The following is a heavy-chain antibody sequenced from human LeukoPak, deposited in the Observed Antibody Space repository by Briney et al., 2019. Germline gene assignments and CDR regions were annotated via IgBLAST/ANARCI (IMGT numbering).Heavy chain of an antibody. V-gene: IGHV3-9*03. Sequence: GGSLRLSCAASGFTFDDYAMHWVRQAPGKGLEWVSGISWNSDSIGYADSVKGRFTISRDNAKNSLYLQMNSLRAEDMALYYCAKARGIAAGLDGFDYWGQGTLVTVSS. CDR1: GFTFDDYA. D-gene: IGHD6-6*01. J-gene: IGHJ4*02. CDR2: ISWNSDSI. CDR3: AKARGIAAGLDGFDY.